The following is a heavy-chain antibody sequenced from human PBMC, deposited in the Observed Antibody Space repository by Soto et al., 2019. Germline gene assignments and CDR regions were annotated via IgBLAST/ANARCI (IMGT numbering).Heavy chain of an antibody. CDR3: AKAVYIDFWSGPYYYYYYGMDV. Sequence: PGGSLRLSCAASGFTFSSYGMHWVRQAPGKGLEWVAVISYDGSNKYYADSVKGRFTISRDNSKNTLYLQMNGLRAEDTAVYYCAKAVYIDFWSGPYYYYYYGMDVWGQGTTVTVSS. V-gene: IGHV3-30*18. CDR2: ISYDGSNK. D-gene: IGHD3-3*01. J-gene: IGHJ6*02. CDR1: GFTFSSYG.